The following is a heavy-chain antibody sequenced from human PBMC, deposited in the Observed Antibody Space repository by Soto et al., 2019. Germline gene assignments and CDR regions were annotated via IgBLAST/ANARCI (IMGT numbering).Heavy chain of an antibody. Sequence: QVHLVQSGAAVKKPGSSVTVSCKASGGTFTAYASNWVQQAPGQGLEWMGGIIPLFGTPNYAQKFQGRVTISADKSTTTAYMEVSSLRSEDTAVYYCAREGVAGLEHCGQGTLVTVSS. CDR3: AREGVAGLEH. D-gene: IGHD6-13*01. CDR2: IIPLFGTP. J-gene: IGHJ1*01. CDR1: GGTFTAYA. V-gene: IGHV1-69*06.